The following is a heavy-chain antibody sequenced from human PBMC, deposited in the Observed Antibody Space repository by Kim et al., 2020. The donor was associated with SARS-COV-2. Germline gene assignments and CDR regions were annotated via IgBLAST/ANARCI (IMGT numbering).Heavy chain of an antibody. CDR3: ARDDYYGSGKGPFDY. J-gene: IGHJ4*02. D-gene: IGHD3-10*01. Sequence: DSVKGRFTISRDNSKNTLYLQMNSLRAEDTAVYYCARDDYYGSGKGPFDYWGQGTLVTVSS. V-gene: IGHV3-30*01.